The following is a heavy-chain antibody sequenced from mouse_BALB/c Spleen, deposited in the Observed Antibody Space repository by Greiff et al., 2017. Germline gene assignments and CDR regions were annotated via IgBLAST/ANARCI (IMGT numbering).Heavy chain of an antibody. J-gene: IGHJ1*01. D-gene: IGHD6-1*01. CDR2: ISYSGST. Sequence: EVKLQESGPGLVQPSQSLSLTCTVTGYSITSDDAWNWIRQFPGNKLEWVGYISYSGSTSYNPSLKSRITITRDTSKNQFFLQLNSVTTEDTATYYYARSSQRLDVWGAGTTVTVSS. CDR3: ARSSQRLDV. V-gene: IGHV3-2*02. CDR1: GYSITSDDA.